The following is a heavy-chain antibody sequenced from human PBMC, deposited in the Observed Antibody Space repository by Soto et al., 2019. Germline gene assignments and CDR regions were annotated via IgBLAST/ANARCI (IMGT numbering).Heavy chain of an antibody. V-gene: IGHV3-30*18. CDR1: GFTFSSYR. CDR3: AKDVVTTVVTQTGRDL. CDR2: ISYDGSNK. D-gene: IGHD4-17*01. Sequence: QVQLLESGGGVVQPGRSLRLSSAASGFTFSSYRMHWVRQAPGKGLEWVAVISYDGSNKYYADSVKGRFTISRDNSKNTLYLQMNSLRAEDTAVYYCAKDVVTTVVTQTGRDLWGRGTLVTVSS. J-gene: IGHJ2*01.